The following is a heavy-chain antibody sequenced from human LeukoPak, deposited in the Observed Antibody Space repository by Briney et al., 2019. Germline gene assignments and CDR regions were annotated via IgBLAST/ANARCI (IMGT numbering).Heavy chain of an antibody. D-gene: IGHD3-22*01. CDR1: GGTFSSYA. CDR2: IIPIFGTA. Sequence: SVKVSCKASGGTFSSYAISWVRQAPGQGLEWMGRIIPIFGTANYAQKFQGRVTITTDESTSTAYMELSSLRSEDTAVYYCARDLGPWGYYDSSGYYGCAFDIWGQGTMVTVSS. J-gene: IGHJ3*02. CDR3: ARDLGPWGYYDSSGYYGCAFDI. V-gene: IGHV1-69*05.